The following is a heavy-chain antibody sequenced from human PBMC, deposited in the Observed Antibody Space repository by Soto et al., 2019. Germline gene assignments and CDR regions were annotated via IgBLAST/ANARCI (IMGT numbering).Heavy chain of an antibody. D-gene: IGHD2-15*01. CDR3: ASRYGVVAATRYYFDY. J-gene: IGHJ4*02. CDR1: GGTFSSYA. V-gene: IGHV1-69*13. CDR2: IIPIFGTA. Sequence: SVKVSCKASGGTFSSYAISWVRQAPGQGLEWMGGIIPIFGTANYAQKFQGRVTITADESTSTAYMELSSLRSEDTAVYYCASRYGVVAATRYYFDYWGQGTLVTVSS.